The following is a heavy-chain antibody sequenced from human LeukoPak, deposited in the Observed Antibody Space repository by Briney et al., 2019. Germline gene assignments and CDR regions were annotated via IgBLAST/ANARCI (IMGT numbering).Heavy chain of an antibody. CDR3: VRDRYCSSTSRHTPSF. D-gene: IGHD2-2*01. V-gene: IGHV3-7*01. Sequence: GGSLRLSCAASGFTFSSYWMNWVRQAPGKGLEWVANIKQDGSEKYYVDSVKGRFTISRDNAKNSLYLQMNSLRAEDTAVYYCVRDRYCSSTSRHTPSFGGQGTLVTVSS. CDR2: IKQDGSEK. CDR1: GFTFSSYW. J-gene: IGHJ4*02.